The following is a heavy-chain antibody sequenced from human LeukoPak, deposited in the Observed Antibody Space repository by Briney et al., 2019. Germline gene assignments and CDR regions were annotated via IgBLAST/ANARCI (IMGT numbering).Heavy chain of an antibody. CDR2: IVVGSGNT. J-gene: IGHJ4*02. D-gene: IGHD3-16*01. CDR1: GFTFTSSA. CDR3: AAVSMITFGGVSFDY. V-gene: IGHV1-58*01. Sequence: SVKVSCKASGFTFTSSAVQWVRQARGQRLEWIGWIVVGSGNTNYAQKFQERVTITRDMSTSTAYKELSSLRSEDTAVYYCAAVSMITFGGVSFDYWGQGTLVTVSS.